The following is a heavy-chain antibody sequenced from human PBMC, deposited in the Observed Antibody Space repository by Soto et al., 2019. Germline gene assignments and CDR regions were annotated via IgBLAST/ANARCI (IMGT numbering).Heavy chain of an antibody. V-gene: IGHV3-33*01. CDR1: GFTFSSYG. CDR2: IWYDGSNK. J-gene: IGHJ4*02. CDR3: ARDREEQLVPRYYLAY. D-gene: IGHD6-6*01. Sequence: PGGSLRLSCAASGFTFSSYGMHWVRQAPGKGLEWVAVIWYDGSNKYYADSVKGRFTISRDNSKNTLYLQMNSLRAEDTAVYYCARDREEQLVPRYYLAYPGQGTLVTGSS.